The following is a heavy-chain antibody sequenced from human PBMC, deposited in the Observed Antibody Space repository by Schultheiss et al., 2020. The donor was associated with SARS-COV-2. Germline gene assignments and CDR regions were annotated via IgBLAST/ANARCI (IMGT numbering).Heavy chain of an antibody. V-gene: IGHV4-59*12. CDR1: GGSISSYY. D-gene: IGHD4-17*01. CDR3: ARLPHDYGDYGLDY. J-gene: IGHJ4*02. Sequence: GSLRLSCTVSGGSISSYYWSWIRQPPGKGLEWIGYIYYSGSTNYNPSLKSRVTISVDTSKNQFSLKLSSVTAADTAVYYCARLPHDYGDYGLDYWGQGTLVTVSS. CDR2: IYYSGST.